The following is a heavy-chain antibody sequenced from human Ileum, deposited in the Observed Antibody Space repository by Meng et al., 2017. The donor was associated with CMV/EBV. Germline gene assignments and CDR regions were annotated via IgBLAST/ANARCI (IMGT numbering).Heavy chain of an antibody. CDR3: AREDWDC. Sequence: GYRRLSCAASGFSVRNNYISWLRMDQGKGLEWVSILFSGGTTYSADSVKGRFTISRDNFENTVYLQMNRLRDEDTAVYYCAREDWDCWGQGTLVTVSS. CDR1: GFSVRNNY. D-gene: IGHD2-21*01. V-gene: IGHV3-66*02. J-gene: IGHJ4*02. CDR2: LFSGGTT.